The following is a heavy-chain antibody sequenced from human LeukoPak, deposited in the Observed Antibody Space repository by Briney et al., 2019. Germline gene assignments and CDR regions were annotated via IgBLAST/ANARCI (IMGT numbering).Heavy chain of an antibody. V-gene: IGHV4-34*01. CDR2: INHSGST. J-gene: IGHJ6*03. CDR1: GGSFSGYY. Sequence: SETLSLTCAVYGGSFSGYYWSWIRQPPGKGLEWIGEINHSGSTYYNPSLKSRVTISVDTSKNQFSLKLSSVTAADTAVYYCARYSSSWYRYYYYMDVWGKGTTVTVSS. D-gene: IGHD6-13*01. CDR3: ARYSSSWYRYYYYMDV.